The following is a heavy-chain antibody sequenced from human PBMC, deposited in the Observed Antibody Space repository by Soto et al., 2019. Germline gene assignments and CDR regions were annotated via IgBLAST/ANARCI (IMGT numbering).Heavy chain of an antibody. CDR1: GGSINSYY. V-gene: IGHV4-59*08. CDR2: IYYSGST. Sequence: SETLSLTCTVSGGSINSYYWSWIRQPPGKGLEWIGYIYYSGSTNYNPSLKSRVTISVDTSKNQFSLKLSSVTAADTAVYYCARVDTMIVVGEYYLDYWGQGTLVTVSS. D-gene: IGHD3-22*01. J-gene: IGHJ4*02. CDR3: ARVDTMIVVGEYYLDY.